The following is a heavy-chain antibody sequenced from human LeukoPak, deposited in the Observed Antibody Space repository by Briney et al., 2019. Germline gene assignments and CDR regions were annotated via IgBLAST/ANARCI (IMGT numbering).Heavy chain of an antibody. V-gene: IGHV4-59*01. CDR2: INYKGST. CDR3: ARSRGGYSYDHAAFEI. Sequence: SETLSLTCTVSGDSISTYYWSWIRQPPGKGLEWIAYINYKGSTTSNPSLRSRVTISVDTSRNQFSLKLSSVTAADTAVYYCARSRGGYSYDHAAFEIWGQGTMVTVSS. J-gene: IGHJ3*02. D-gene: IGHD5-24*01. CDR1: GDSISTYY.